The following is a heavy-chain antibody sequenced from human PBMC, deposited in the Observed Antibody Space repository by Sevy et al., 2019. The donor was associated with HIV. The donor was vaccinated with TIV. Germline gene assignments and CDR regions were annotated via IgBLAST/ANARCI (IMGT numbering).Heavy chain of an antibody. V-gene: IGHV3-23*01. CDR2: ISGSGGST. CDR1: GFTFSSYA. J-gene: IGHJ4*02. D-gene: IGHD3-22*01. Sequence: GGSLRLSCAASGFTFSSYAMSWVRQAPGKGLEWVSAISGSGGSTYYADSVKGRFTISEDNSKNTLYLQMNSLRAEDTAVYYCAKLFYYYDSSGPFDYWGQGTLVTVSS. CDR3: AKLFYYYDSSGPFDY.